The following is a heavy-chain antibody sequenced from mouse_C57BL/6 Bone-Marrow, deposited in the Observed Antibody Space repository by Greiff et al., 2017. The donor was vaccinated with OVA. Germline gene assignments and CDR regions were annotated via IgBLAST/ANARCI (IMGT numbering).Heavy chain of an antibody. D-gene: IGHD2-5*01. J-gene: IGHJ3*01. V-gene: IGHV5-6*02. Sequence: DVMLVESGGDLVKPGGSLKLSCAASGFTFSSYGMSWVRQTPDKRLEWVATISSGGSYTYYPDSVKGRFTISRDNAKNTLYLQMSSLKSEDTAMDYCARLRYSNYVAYWGQGTLVTVSA. CDR3: ARLRYSNYVAY. CDR1: GFTFSSYG. CDR2: ISSGGSYT.